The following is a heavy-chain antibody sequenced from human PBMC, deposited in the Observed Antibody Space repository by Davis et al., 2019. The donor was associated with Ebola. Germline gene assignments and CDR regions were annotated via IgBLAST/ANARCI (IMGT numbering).Heavy chain of an antibody. Sequence: SLKLSCAASGFTFSTYPLSWVRQAPGKGLEWVGRTKDKANSYTTIYAASVKGRFTITRDDSKNSLYLEMNSLKSEDTAVYYCARTSYCTNGVCIGFDYWGQGTLVTVSS. CDR3: ARTSYCTNGVCIGFDY. V-gene: IGHV3-72*01. J-gene: IGHJ4*02. D-gene: IGHD2-8*01. CDR1: GFTFSTYP. CDR2: TKDKANSYTT.